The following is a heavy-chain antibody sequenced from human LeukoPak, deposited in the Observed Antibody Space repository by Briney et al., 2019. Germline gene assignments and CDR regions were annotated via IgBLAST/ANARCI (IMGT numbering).Heavy chain of an antibody. CDR2: IDTNTGNP. J-gene: IGHJ4*02. CDR3: VRGYSSASGPDY. D-gene: IGHD6-25*01. CDR1: GYTFINYF. V-gene: IGHV7-4-1*02. Sequence: GASVKVSRKASGYTFINYFIHWVRQAPGQGLEWMGRIDTNTGNPTYAQGFIGRLVLSLDTSVTTAYLQISSLKAEDTAVYYCVRGYSSASGPDYWGQGTLVTVSS.